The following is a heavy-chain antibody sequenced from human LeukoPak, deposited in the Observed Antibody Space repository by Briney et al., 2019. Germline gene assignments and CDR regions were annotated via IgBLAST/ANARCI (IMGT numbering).Heavy chain of an antibody. Sequence: PGGSLRVACAASGFSVRNNYMNWVRRAPGKGLEWVSVVYSDGSTYYADSVKGRFTISRDFSKNTLYLQMNSLRAEDTAVYYCARGPLAYSSGWEFDYWGQGTLVTVSS. D-gene: IGHD6-19*01. J-gene: IGHJ4*02. CDR1: GFSVRNNY. CDR2: VYSDGST. CDR3: ARGPLAYSSGWEFDY. V-gene: IGHV3-66*01.